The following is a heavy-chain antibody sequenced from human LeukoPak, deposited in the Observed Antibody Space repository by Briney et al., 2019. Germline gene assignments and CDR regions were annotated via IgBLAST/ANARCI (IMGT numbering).Heavy chain of an antibody. CDR2: ISYTGTT. CDR3: ARLGTAPFDY. J-gene: IGHJ4*02. D-gene: IGHD2-21*02. CDR1: SGSISSGDYY. V-gene: IGHV4-30-4*08. Sequence: PSETLSLTCTVSSGSISSGDYYWRWLRQPPGRGREWIGYISYTGTTYYNPSLKSRPTISEDTSNNLFSLKLNSVTAADTALYYCARLGTAPFDYWGQGTLVTVSS.